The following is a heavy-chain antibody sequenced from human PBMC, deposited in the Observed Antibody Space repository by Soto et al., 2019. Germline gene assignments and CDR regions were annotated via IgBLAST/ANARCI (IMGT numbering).Heavy chain of an antibody. V-gene: IGHV4-61*01. CDR3: ARDAGYGDYLEYYYYGMDV. CDR2: IYYSGST. Sequence: SETLSLTCTVSGGSVSSGSYYWSWIRQPPGKGLEWIGYIYYSGSTNYNPSLKSRVTISVDTSKNQFSLKLSSVTAADTAVYYCARDAGYGDYLEYYYYGMDVWGQGTTVTVSS. CDR1: GGSVSSGSYY. J-gene: IGHJ6*02. D-gene: IGHD4-17*01.